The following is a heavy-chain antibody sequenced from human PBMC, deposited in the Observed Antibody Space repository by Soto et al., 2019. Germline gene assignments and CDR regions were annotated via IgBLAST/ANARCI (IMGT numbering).Heavy chain of an antibody. Sequence: QVQLRESGPGLVRPSETLSLTCTVSGGSITGYYWSWIRQPPGTGLEWLGYIYDSGTTTYNAALKSRVTISADASKNQLSLNLRPVPAAHTAVYYCARRNYGKEGYFFDFWGQGLLVTFSS. CDR1: GGSITGYY. CDR2: IYDSGTT. CDR3: ARRNYGKEGYFFDF. V-gene: IGHV4-59*08. D-gene: IGHD4-17*01. J-gene: IGHJ4*02.